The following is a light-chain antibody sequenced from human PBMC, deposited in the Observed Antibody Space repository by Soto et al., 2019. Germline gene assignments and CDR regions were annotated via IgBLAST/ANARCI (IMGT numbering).Light chain of an antibody. J-gene: IGKJ1*01. Sequence: DIQMTQSPSTLSASVGDSVTITCRASQSISNRLAWYQQKPGKAPKVVIYDASSLESGVPSRFSGSGSGTEFILTINSLQPDDFATYCCQHYGGMWAFGQGTKVDIK. CDR3: QHYGGMWA. CDR1: QSISNR. CDR2: DAS. V-gene: IGKV1-5*01.